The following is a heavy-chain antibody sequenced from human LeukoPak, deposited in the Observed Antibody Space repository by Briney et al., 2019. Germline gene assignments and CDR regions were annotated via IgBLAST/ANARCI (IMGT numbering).Heavy chain of an antibody. CDR3: ATESSGAYYYYYYGMDV. D-gene: IGHD6-19*01. CDR2: IYYSGST. J-gene: IGHJ6*02. V-gene: IGHV4-39*01. CDR1: GGSISSSSYS. Sequence: PSETLSLTCTVSGGSISSSSYSWGWIRQPPGKGLEWIGSIYYSGSTYYNPSLKSRVTISVDTSKNQFSLKLSSVTAADTAVYYCATESSGAYYYYYYGMDVWGQGTTVTVSS.